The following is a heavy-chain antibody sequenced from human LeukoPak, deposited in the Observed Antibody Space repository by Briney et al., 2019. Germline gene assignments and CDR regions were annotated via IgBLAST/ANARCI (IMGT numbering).Heavy chain of an antibody. J-gene: IGHJ4*02. V-gene: IGHV3-48*01. CDR2: ISRSSSTI. CDR3: AKSQRWYSSSASHEEFDC. Sequence: PGGSLRLSCAASGFTFSSYSMNWVRQAPGKGLEWVSYISRSSSTIYYADSVKGRFTISRDNSKNTLYLQMNSLRAEDTAVYYCAKSQRWYSSSASHEEFDCWGQGTLVTVFS. D-gene: IGHD6-6*01. CDR1: GFTFSSYS.